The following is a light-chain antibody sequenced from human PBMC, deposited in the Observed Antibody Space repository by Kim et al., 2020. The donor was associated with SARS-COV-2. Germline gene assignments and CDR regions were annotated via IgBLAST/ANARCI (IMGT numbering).Light chain of an antibody. CDR2: GAS. Sequence: EIVLTQSPGPLSLSPGERATLSCRASQVVSNNYLAWYQQKPGQAPSLLIYGASKRATDFPDRFSGSGSGTDFTLTIDRLEPEDFAVYFCQQYGASPYSFGQGTKLEI. J-gene: IGKJ2*03. V-gene: IGKV3-20*01. CDR1: QVVSNNY. CDR3: QQYGASPYS.